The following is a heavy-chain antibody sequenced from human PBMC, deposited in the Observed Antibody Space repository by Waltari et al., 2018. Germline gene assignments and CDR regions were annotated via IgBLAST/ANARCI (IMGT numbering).Heavy chain of an antibody. D-gene: IGHD3-3*01. Sequence: QLQLQESGSGLVKPSQTLSLTCAVSGGSISSGGYSWSWIRQPPGTGLEWIGYIYHSGSTYYNPSLKSRVTISVDRSKNQFSLKLSSVTAADTAVYYCARSRYDFWSGYYGANWFDPWGQGTLVTVSS. CDR3: ARSRYDFWSGYYGANWFDP. CDR1: GGSISSGGYS. J-gene: IGHJ5*02. CDR2: IYHSGST. V-gene: IGHV4-30-2*01.